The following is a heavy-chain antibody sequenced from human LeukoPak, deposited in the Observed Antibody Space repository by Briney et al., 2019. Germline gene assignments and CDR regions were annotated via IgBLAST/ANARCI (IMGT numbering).Heavy chain of an antibody. CDR3: ARGGRATVVTM. CDR1: GGSINSYY. V-gene: IGHV4-4*07. D-gene: IGHD4-23*01. CDR2: MYSSGST. J-gene: IGHJ4*02. Sequence: SETLSLTCTVSGGSINSYYWTWIRQSAGKGLEWIGRMYSSGSTNYNPSLKSRVSMSVDTSKNQFSVKLTSVTAADTAVYYCARGGRATVVTMWGQGILVTVSS.